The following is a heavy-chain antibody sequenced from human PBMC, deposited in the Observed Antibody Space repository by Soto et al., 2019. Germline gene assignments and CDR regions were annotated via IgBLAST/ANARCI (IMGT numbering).Heavy chain of an antibody. J-gene: IGHJ4*02. CDR1: GYTFTSYY. CDR2: INPSGGST. Sequence: QVQLVQSGAEVKKPGASVKVSCKASGYTFTSYYMHWVRQAPGQGLEWMGIINPSGGSTSYAQKLLGKVTITRHTSTSTVYTELRSLSSEDTAVYYCAHSGSYELGLVYWGQGTLVIVCS. D-gene: IGHD1-26*01. V-gene: IGHV1-46*01. CDR3: AHSGSYELGLVY.